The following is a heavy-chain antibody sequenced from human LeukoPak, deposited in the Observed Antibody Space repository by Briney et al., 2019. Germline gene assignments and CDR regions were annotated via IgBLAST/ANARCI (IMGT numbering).Heavy chain of an antibody. V-gene: IGHV1-46*01. CDR2: INPSGGST. CDR3: ARASPGVAVAGTFFDY. J-gene: IGHJ4*02. D-gene: IGHD6-19*01. Sequence: ASVKVSCKASGYTFTSYDMHWVRQAPGQGLEWMGIINPSGGSTSYTQKFQGRVTMTRDTSTSTVYMELSSLRSEDTAVYYCARASPGVAVAGTFFDYWGQGTLVTVSS. CDR1: GYTFTSYD.